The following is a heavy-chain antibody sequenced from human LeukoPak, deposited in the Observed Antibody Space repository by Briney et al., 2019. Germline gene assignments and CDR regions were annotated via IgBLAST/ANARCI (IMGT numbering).Heavy chain of an antibody. J-gene: IGHJ4*02. CDR3: AKMQVYFDY. CDR2: ITSSGETT. V-gene: IGHV3-23*01. Sequence: GGSLRLSCAASGSIPFNSYSMSWVRQAPGKGLEWVSAITSSGETTYYADSVKGRFTISRDNSKNMVYLQMNSLRAEDAATYYCAKMQVYFDYWGQGSLVTVSS. CDR1: GSIPFNSYS.